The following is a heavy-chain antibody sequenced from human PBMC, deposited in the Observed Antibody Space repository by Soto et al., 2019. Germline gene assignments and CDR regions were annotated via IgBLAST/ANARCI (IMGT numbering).Heavy chain of an antibody. CDR3: ARVELGYCSRTSCYTLYCYGMDV. Sequence: QVQLVQSGAEVKKPGASVKVSCKASGYTFTSYGISWVRQAPGQGLEWMGWISAYNGNTNYAQKLQGRVTMTTDTSTRTAYMEQRRLRSDDTAVYYCARVELGYCSRTSCYTLYCYGMDVWGQGTTVTVSS. V-gene: IGHV1-18*01. J-gene: IGHJ6*02. CDR1: GYTFTSYG. D-gene: IGHD2-2*02. CDR2: ISAYNGNT.